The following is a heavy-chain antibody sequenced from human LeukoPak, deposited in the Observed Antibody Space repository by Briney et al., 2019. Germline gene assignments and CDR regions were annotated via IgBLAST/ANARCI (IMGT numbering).Heavy chain of an antibody. CDR1: GYTFSSRG. D-gene: IGHD3-10*01. CDR2: INPNTGGT. J-gene: IGHJ4*02. V-gene: IGHV1-2*02. Sequence: ASVKVSCKASGYTFSSRGFSWVRQAPGQGLEWMGWINPNTGGTNYAQKFQGRVTMTRDTSISTAYMELSRLSSDDTAIYYCASLGYCYGSGSYAPFDYWGQGTLVTVSS. CDR3: ASLGYCYGSGSYAPFDY.